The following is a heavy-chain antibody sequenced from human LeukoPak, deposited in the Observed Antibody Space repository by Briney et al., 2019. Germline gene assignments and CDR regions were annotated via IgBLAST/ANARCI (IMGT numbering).Heavy chain of an antibody. D-gene: IGHD3-10*01. V-gene: IGHV1-8*02. CDR1: GYTFTSYG. CDR2: MNPNSGNT. Sequence: ASVKVSCKASGYTFTSYGISWVRQAPGQGLEWMGWMNPNSGNTGYAQKFQGRVTMTRNTSISTVYMELSSLRSEDTAVYYCARLDKQLLRGVDLYYYYMDVWGKGTTVTISS. J-gene: IGHJ6*03. CDR3: ARLDKQLLRGVDLYYYYMDV.